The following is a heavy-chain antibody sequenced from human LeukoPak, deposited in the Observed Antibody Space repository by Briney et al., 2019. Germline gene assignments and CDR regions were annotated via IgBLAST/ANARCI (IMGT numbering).Heavy chain of an antibody. J-gene: IGHJ4*02. CDR1: GFTFSSHA. CDR3: AKDLSPESNRLSPFDY. D-gene: IGHD3-16*02. Sequence: GGSLRLSCAASGFTFSSHAMSWVRHAPGKGLEWVSTITGSGGTTKYADSVKGRFTISRDNSKNTLDLQMNSLRAEDTAIFYCAKDLSPESNRLSPFDYWGQGTLVTVSS. CDR2: ITGSGGTT. V-gene: IGHV3-23*01.